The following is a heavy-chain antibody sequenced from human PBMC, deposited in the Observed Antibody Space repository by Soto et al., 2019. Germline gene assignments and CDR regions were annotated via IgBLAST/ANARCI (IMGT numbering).Heavy chain of an antibody. Sequence: SETLSLTCTVSGGSISSYYWSWIRQPAGKGLEWIGRIYTSGSTNYNPSLKSRVTMSVDTSKNQFSLKLSSVTAADTAVYYCARVAVVGTGTSHFDYWGQGTLVTVSS. D-gene: IGHD3-10*01. V-gene: IGHV4-4*07. CDR3: ARVAVVGTGTSHFDY. J-gene: IGHJ4*02. CDR2: IYTSGST. CDR1: GGSISSYY.